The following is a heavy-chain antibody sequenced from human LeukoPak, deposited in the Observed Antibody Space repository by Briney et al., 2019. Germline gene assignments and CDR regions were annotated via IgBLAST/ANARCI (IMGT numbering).Heavy chain of an antibody. J-gene: IGHJ5*02. CDR2: IISSSSTK. CDR1: GFTFSSYS. Sequence: GGSLRLSCAASGFTFSSYSMNWVRQAPGKGLEWVSYIISSSSTKYYADSVKGRFTISRDNSKNTLYLQMNSLRAEDTAVYYCARVERYFDWSLERWFDPWGQGTLVTVSS. D-gene: IGHD3-9*01. V-gene: IGHV3-48*01. CDR3: ARVERYFDWSLERWFDP.